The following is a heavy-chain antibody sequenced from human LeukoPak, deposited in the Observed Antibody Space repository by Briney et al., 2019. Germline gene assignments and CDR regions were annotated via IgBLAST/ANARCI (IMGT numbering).Heavy chain of an antibody. Sequence: PGGSLRLSCAASGFTFSSYGMHWVRQAPGKGLEWVAVISYDGSNKYYADSVKGRFTISRDNSKNTLYLQMNSLRAEDTAVYYCARVIGGSGSYAPTFDYWGQGTLVTVSS. J-gene: IGHJ4*02. CDR3: ARVIGGSGSYAPTFDY. CDR2: ISYDGSNK. D-gene: IGHD3-10*01. CDR1: GFTFSSYG. V-gene: IGHV3-30*03.